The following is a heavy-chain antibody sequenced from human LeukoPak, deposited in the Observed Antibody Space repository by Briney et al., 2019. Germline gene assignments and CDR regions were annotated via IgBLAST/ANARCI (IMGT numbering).Heavy chain of an antibody. CDR2: ISGSGGST. V-gene: IGHV3-23*01. J-gene: IGHJ4*02. CDR3: ARIITLHYYDSSGYSSPFDY. D-gene: IGHD3-22*01. Sequence: GGSLRLSCAASGFTFSSYAMSWVRQAPGKGLEWVSAISGSGGSTYYADSVKGRFTISRDNSKNTPYLEVNSLRAEDMAIYYCARIITLHYYDSSGYSSPFDYWGQGTLVTVSS. CDR1: GFTFSSYA.